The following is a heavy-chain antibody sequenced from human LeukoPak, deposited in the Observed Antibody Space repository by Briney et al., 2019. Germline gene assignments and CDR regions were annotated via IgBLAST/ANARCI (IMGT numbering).Heavy chain of an antibody. Sequence: SETLSLTCAVYGGSFSGYYWSWIRQPPGKGLEWIGEINHSGSTNYNLSLKSRVTISVDTSKNQFSLKLSSVTAADTAVYYCARGSGYSAFDIWGQGTMVTVSS. V-gene: IGHV4-34*01. CDR2: INHSGST. J-gene: IGHJ3*02. D-gene: IGHD3-22*01. CDR3: ARGSGYSAFDI. CDR1: GGSFSGYY.